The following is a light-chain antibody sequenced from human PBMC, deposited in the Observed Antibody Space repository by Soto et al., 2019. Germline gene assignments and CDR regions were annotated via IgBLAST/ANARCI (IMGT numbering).Light chain of an antibody. Sequence: DIQMTQSPSSLSASVGDRVTITCRASQGISSYLNWYQQKPGKAPKLLIYAASSLQSGVPSRFSGTGSGTDFTLTISSLQPEDFGTYYCQQSYSTPYTFGQGTKVDIK. V-gene: IGKV1-39*01. CDR3: QQSYSTPYT. CDR2: AAS. J-gene: IGKJ2*01. CDR1: QGISSY.